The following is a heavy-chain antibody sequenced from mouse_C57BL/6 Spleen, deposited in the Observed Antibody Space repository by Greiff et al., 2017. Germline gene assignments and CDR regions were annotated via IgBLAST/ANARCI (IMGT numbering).Heavy chain of an antibody. Sequence: QVQLQESGAELVKPGASVKMSCKASGYTFTSYWITWVKQRPGQGLEWIGDIYPGSGSTNYNEKFKSKATLTVDTSSSTAYMQLSSLTSEDSAVYYCARLYEGYFDVWGTGTTVTVSS. V-gene: IGHV1-55*01. CDR1: GYTFTSYW. CDR3: ARLYEGYFDV. CDR2: IYPGSGST. D-gene: IGHD2-12*01. J-gene: IGHJ1*03.